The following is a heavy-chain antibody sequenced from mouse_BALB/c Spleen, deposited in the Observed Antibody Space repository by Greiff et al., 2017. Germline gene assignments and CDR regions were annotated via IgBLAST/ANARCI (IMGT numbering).Heavy chain of an antibody. Sequence: EVMLVESGGGLVKPGGSLKLSCAASGFTFSSYAMSWVRQSPEKRLEWVAEISSGGSYTYYPDTVTGRFTISRDNAKNTLYLEMSSLRSEDTAMYYCARTLSTGTYAMDYWGQGTSVTVSS. CDR2: ISSGGSYT. V-gene: IGHV5-9-4*01. J-gene: IGHJ4*01. CDR3: ARTLSTGTYAMDY. CDR1: GFTFSSYA. D-gene: IGHD4-1*02.